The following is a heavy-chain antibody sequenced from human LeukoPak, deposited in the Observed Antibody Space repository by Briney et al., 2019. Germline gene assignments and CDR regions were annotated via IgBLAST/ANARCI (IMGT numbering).Heavy chain of an antibody. Sequence: GGSLRLSCAASGFTFSSYSMNWVRQAPGKGLEWVSSISSSSSYIYYADSVKGRFTISRDNAKNSLYLQMNSLRAEDTAVYYCARESYDYVWGSYRYSAHDAFDIWGQGTMVTVSS. V-gene: IGHV3-21*01. CDR2: ISSSSSYI. D-gene: IGHD3-16*02. CDR1: GFTFSSYS. CDR3: ARESYDYVWGSYRYSAHDAFDI. J-gene: IGHJ3*02.